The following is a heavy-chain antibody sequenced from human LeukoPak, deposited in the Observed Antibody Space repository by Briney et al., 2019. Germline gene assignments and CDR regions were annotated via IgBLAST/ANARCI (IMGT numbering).Heavy chain of an antibody. CDR2: ISPYNGNT. CDR1: GYTFTSYG. CDR3: ARDLTYYDILTGYYIQGGWFDP. Sequence: GASVKVSCKASGYTFTSYGISWVRQAPGQGLEWMGWISPYNGNTNYAQKLQGRVTMTTDTSTSTAYMELRSLRSDDTAVYYCARDLTYYDILTGYYIQGGWFDPWGQGTLVTVSS. D-gene: IGHD3-9*01. J-gene: IGHJ5*02. V-gene: IGHV1-18*01.